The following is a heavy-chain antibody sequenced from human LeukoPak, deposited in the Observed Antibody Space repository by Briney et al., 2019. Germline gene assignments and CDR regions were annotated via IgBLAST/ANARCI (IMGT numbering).Heavy chain of an antibody. CDR2: IYYSGST. J-gene: IGHJ4*02. CDR3: ARQVELWFFDY. CDR1: GGSISSGGFY. Sequence: SETLSLTCTVSGGSISSGGFYWSWIRQHPGKGLEWIGSIYYSGSTYYNPSLKSRVTISVDTSKNQFSLKLSSVTAADTAVYYCARQVELWFFDYWGQGTLVTVSS. D-gene: IGHD5-18*01. V-gene: IGHV4-39*01.